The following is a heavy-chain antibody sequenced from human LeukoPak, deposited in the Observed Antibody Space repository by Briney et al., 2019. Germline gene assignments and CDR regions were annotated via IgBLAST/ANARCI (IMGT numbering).Heavy chain of an antibody. CDR2: INHSGST. Sequence: SETLSLTCAVYGGSFSGYYWSWIRQPPGKGLEWIGEINHSGSTNYNPSLKSRVTISVDTSKNQFSLKLSSVTAADTAVYYCARVRRSSNRPDAFDIWGQGTMVTVSS. J-gene: IGHJ3*02. CDR1: GGSFSGYY. V-gene: IGHV4-34*01. D-gene: IGHD6-13*01. CDR3: ARVRRSSNRPDAFDI.